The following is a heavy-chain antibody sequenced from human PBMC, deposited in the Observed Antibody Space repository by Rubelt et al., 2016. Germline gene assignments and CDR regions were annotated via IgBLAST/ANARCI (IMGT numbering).Heavy chain of an antibody. D-gene: IGHD3-10*01. CDR3: VLKPRGDYSGMDG. J-gene: IGHJ6*02. CDR2: ISGNGDNT. V-gene: IGHV3-64D*06. CDR1: GLTFSSYS. Sequence: EVRLVESGGGLVKTGGSLRLSCEASGLTFSSYSMNWFRQAPGKGLQYVSGISGNGDNTYYADSVKGRCTITRENSKNTLYLQMNSLRPEDTAGYYCVLKPRGDYSGMDGWGQGTTVTVSS.